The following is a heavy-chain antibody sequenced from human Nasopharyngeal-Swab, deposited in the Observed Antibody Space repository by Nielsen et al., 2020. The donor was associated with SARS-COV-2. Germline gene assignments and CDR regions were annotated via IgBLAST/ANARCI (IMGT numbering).Heavy chain of an antibody. J-gene: IGHJ4*02. Sequence: SETLSLTCTVSGDSIAYSTFYWGWIRQPPGKGLEWIGNIYYNGNTYQNPSLKSRLTISVDKSKNQFSLQLSSVTAADTAVYYCVRSSSWYYFDYWAREPWSPSPQ. D-gene: IGHD6-13*01. CDR2: IYYNGNT. CDR3: VRSSSWYYFDY. CDR1: GDSIAYSTFY. V-gene: IGHV4-39*01.